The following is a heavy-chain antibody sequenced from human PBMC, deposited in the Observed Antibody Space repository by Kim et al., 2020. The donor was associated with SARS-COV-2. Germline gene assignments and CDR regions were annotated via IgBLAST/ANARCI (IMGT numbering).Heavy chain of an antibody. D-gene: IGHD5-18*01. J-gene: IGHJ4*02. CDR3: ARDNRIQLWSNSYFDY. V-gene: IGHV3-30-3*01. CDR2: ISYDGSNK. CDR1: GFTFSSYA. Sequence: GGSLRLSCAASGFTFSSYAMHWVRQAPGKGLEGVAVISYDGSNKYYADSVKGRFTISRDNSKNTLYLQMNSLRAEDTAVYYCARDNRIQLWSNSYFDYWGQGTLVTVSS.